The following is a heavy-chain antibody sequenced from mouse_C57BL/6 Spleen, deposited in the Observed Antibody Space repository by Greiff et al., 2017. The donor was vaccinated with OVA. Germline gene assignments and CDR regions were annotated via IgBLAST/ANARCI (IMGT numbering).Heavy chain of an antibody. D-gene: IGHD2-3*01. Sequence: VQLVESGAELARPGASVKLSCKASGYTFTSYGISWVKQRTGQGLEWIGEIYPRSGNTYYNEKFKGKATLTADKSSSTAYMELRSLTSEDSAVYFCASLDDGYNYAMDYWGQGTSVTVSS. V-gene: IGHV1-81*01. J-gene: IGHJ4*01. CDR1: GYTFTSYG. CDR3: ASLDDGYNYAMDY. CDR2: IYPRSGNT.